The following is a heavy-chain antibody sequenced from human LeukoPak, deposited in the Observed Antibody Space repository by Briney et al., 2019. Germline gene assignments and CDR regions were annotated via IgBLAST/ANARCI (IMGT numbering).Heavy chain of an antibody. D-gene: IGHD3-10*01. CDR2: IGGSGGST. V-gene: IGHV3-23*01. CDR3: AKDAITMVRGVNNYYYYGMDV. CDR1: GFTFSSYA. Sequence: PGGSLRLSCAASGFTFSSYAMSWVRQAPGKGLEWVSAIGGSGGSTYYADSVKGRFTISRDNSKNTLYLQMNSLRAEDTAVYYCAKDAITMVRGVNNYYYYGMDVWGQGTTVTVSS. J-gene: IGHJ6*02.